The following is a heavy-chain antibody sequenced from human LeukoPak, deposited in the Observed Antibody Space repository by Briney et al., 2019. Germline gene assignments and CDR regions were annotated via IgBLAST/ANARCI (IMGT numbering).Heavy chain of an antibody. CDR3: VRRVLIDYNYYYMDV. Sequence: TGGSLRLSRAVSGFTFEDYGMSWVRQGPGKGLECVSGINWNGDSTGYADSVKGRFTISRDNAKNSLYLQMNSLRVEDTALYYCVRRVLIDYNYYYMDVWGKGTTVTVSS. J-gene: IGHJ6*03. V-gene: IGHV3-20*04. D-gene: IGHD3-22*01. CDR2: INWNGDST. CDR1: GFTFEDYG.